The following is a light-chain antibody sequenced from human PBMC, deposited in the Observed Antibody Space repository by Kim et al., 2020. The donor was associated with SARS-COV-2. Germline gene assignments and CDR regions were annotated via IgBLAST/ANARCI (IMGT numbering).Light chain of an antibody. CDR3: QAWDRNTVI. J-gene: IGLJ2*01. CDR1: KLGDRY. Sequence: SYELTQPPSVSVSPGQTASISCSGDKLGDRYACWYQQQPGQSPVLVIYQDSKRPSGIPERFSGSNSGNTATLTISGTQAMDEADYYCQAWDRNTVIFGGG. CDR2: QDS. V-gene: IGLV3-1*01.